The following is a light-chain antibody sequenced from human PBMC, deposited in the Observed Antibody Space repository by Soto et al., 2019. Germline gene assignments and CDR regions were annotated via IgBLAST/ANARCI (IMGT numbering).Light chain of an antibody. J-gene: IGKJ1*01. V-gene: IGKV3-20*01. CDR1: QSVSSY. Sequence: EIVLTQFPATLSLSPGDGATLSCRASQSVSSYLAWYQQKRGQAPRLLIYDASSRATGIPDRFSGSGSGTDFTLTISRLEPEDFAVYCCQQFDGSLWTFGQGTKVEIK. CDR3: QQFDGSLWT. CDR2: DAS.